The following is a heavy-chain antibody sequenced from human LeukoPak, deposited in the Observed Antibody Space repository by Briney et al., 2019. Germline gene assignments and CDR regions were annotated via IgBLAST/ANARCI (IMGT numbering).Heavy chain of an antibody. V-gene: IGHV1-2*02. J-gene: IGHJ4*02. D-gene: IGHD3-10*01. CDR3: ARVALDYYGSVLDY. CDR1: GYTFTGYY. Sequence: ASVKVSCKASGYTFTGYYMHWVRQAPGQGRECMGWINPNSGGTNYAQKFQGRVTMTRDTSISTAYMELSRLRSDDTAVYYCARVALDYYGSVLDYWGQGTLVTVSS. CDR2: INPNSGGT.